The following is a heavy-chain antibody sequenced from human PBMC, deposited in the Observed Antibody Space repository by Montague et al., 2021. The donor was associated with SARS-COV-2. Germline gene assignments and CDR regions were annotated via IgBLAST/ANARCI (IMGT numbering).Heavy chain of an antibody. D-gene: IGHD3-10*01. CDR2: IYYSGTT. Sequence: SETLSLTCTLSGGSITRNYYWGWIRQPPGKGLEWVGNIYYSGTTXINPSRESRVTISVDASKNQFSLNLTSVTAADTAVYYCARPLVRGVPKAFDIWGQGALVIVSS. CDR3: ARPLVRGVPKAFDI. V-gene: IGHV4-39*01. J-gene: IGHJ3*02. CDR1: GGSITRNYY.